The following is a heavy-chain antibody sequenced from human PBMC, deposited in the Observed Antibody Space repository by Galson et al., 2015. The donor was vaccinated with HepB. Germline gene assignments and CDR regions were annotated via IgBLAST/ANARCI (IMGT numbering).Heavy chain of an antibody. D-gene: IGHD2-2*02. V-gene: IGHV5-51*01. J-gene: IGHJ5*02. CDR3: ARRDCNSTSCFTGGWFDP. CDR2: IYPGDSDT. Sequence: QSGAEVKKPGESLKISCKGSGYSFTCYWIGWVRQMPGKGLEWMGIIYPGDSDTRYSPSFQGQVTISADKSISTAYLQWSSLKASDTAMYYCARRDCNSTSCFTGGWFDPWGQGTLVTVSS. CDR1: GYSFTCYW.